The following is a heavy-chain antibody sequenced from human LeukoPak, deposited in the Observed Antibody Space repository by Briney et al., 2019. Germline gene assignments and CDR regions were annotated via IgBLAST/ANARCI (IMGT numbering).Heavy chain of an antibody. J-gene: IGHJ1*01. D-gene: IGHD3-16*01. CDR1: GFTFSTYG. V-gene: IGHV3-30*02. CDR3: AKANTGGGSNNLGYFRH. Sequence: PGGSLRLSCAASGFTFSTYGMHWVRQAPGKGLEWVAFMRNDGSNKYYADSVRGRYTISRDNSKNTLYLQMNSLKAEDTAVYYCAKANTGGGSNNLGYFRHWGQGTLVTVSS. CDR2: MRNDGSNK.